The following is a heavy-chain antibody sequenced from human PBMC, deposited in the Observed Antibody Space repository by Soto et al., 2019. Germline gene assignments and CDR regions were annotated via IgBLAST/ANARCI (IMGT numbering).Heavy chain of an antibody. Sequence: GGSLRLSCAASGFSFSSYGVHWVRQAPGKGLEWVAVISYDGSNKYYADSVKGRFTISRDNSKNTLYLQMNSLRAEDTAVYYCAKGLGENYYYYYMDVWGKGTTVTVSS. CDR2: ISYDGSNK. D-gene: IGHD2-21*01. CDR1: GFSFSSYG. J-gene: IGHJ6*03. CDR3: AKGLGENYYYYYMDV. V-gene: IGHV3-30*18.